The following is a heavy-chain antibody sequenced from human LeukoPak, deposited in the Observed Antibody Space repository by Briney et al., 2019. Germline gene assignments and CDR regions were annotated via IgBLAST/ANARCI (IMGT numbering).Heavy chain of an antibody. J-gene: IGHJ5*02. CDR3: ASIRGPVRSSPLDP. D-gene: IGHD3-10*01. V-gene: IGHV4-34*01. CDR1: GGSFSGYY. Sequence: SETLSLTCAVYGGSFSGYYWGWLRQPPGKGLEWVGEINHSGSTNYNPSLKSRVTISVDTSKNQFSLKLSSVTAADTAVYYCASIRGPVRSSPLDPWGQGTLVTVSS. CDR2: INHSGST.